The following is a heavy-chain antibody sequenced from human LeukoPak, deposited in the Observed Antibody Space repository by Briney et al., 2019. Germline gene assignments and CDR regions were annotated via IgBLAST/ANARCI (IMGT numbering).Heavy chain of an antibody. CDR2: INSDSGGT. J-gene: IGHJ4*02. V-gene: IGHV1-2*02. Sequence: GASVKVSCKASGYTFTGDFIHWVRQAPGQGLEWMGWINSDSGGTNYARKFQGRVTMTRDTSISTAYMELSSLRSDDTAVYYCARDPTDYWGQGTLVTVSS. CDR1: GYTFTGDF. CDR3: ARDPTDY.